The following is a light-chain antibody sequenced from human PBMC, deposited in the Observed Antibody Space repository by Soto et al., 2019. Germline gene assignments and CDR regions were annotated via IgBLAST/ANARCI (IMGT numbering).Light chain of an antibody. CDR1: QSVSIW. CDR3: QQYNSYLWT. Sequence: DVQMTQSPSTLSASVGDRVTITCRASQSVSIWLAWYQQKPGKAPKLLIYKASSLESGVPSRFSGSGSGAEFTLTITSLQPDDFATYYCQQYNSYLWTFGQGTKVDIK. J-gene: IGKJ1*01. CDR2: KAS. V-gene: IGKV1-5*03.